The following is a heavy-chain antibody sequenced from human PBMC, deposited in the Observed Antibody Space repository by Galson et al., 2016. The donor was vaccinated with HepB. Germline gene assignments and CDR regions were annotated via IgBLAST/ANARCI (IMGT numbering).Heavy chain of an antibody. CDR3: AGVFTMVRGVTNTFYYYGMDV. Sequence: QSGAEVKKPGASVKVSCKASGYTFTSYGISWVRQAPGQGLEWMGWINPNSGGTNYAQKFQGRVTMTRDTSISTAYMELSGLKSDDTAVYYCAGVFTMVRGVTNTFYYYGMDVWGQGTTVTVSS. CDR2: INPNSGGT. J-gene: IGHJ6*02. D-gene: IGHD3-10*01. V-gene: IGHV1-2*02. CDR1: GYTFTSYG.